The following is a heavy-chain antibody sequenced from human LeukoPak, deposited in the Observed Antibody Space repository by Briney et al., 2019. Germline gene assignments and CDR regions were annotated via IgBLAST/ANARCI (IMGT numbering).Heavy chain of an antibody. V-gene: IGHV3-9*01. CDR3: AKVGDILTGYTPHFDY. J-gene: IGHJ4*02. CDR1: GLTFSSYW. Sequence: GGSLRLSCAASGLTFSSYWMHWVRQAPGKGLEWVSGISWNSGSIGYADSVKGRFTISRDNAKNSLYLQMNSLRAEDTALYYCAKVGDILTGYTPHFDYWGQGTLVTVSS. CDR2: ISWNSGSI. D-gene: IGHD3-9*01.